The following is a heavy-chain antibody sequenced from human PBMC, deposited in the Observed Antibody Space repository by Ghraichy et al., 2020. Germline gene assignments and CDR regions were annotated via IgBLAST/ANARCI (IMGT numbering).Heavy chain of an antibody. D-gene: IGHD1-26*01. CDR3: ARDPGRSGSYPSPFDY. Sequence: ASVKVSCKSSGYRFTTFGISWVRQALDQGLEWRGWIDTNKVNTNYAQKFQRRVTMTIDTSTSTAYMELRSLSSDDTAVYFCARDPGRSGSYPSPFDYWGQGTLVTVSS. V-gene: IGHV1-18*04. CDR2: IDTNKVNT. J-gene: IGHJ4*02. CDR1: GYRFTTFG.